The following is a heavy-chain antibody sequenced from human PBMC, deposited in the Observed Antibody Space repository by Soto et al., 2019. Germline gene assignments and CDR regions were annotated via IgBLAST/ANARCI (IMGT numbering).Heavy chain of an antibody. CDR2: IYSGGST. CDR1: GFTVSSSY. CDR3: ARGKGSSVFFDY. D-gene: IGHD2-15*01. V-gene: IGHV3-53*01. J-gene: IGHJ4*02. Sequence: GGSLRLSCAASGFTVSSSYMNWVRQAPGKGLEWLSVIYSGGSTYYADSVKGRVTISRDSSKNTLFLQMNTLRAEDTAVYYCARGKGSSVFFDYWGQGTLVTVSS.